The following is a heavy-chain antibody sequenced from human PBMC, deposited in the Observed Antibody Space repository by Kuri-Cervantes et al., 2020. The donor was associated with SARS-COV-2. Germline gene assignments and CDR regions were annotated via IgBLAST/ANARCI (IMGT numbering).Heavy chain of an antibody. CDR2: INSNSGGK. V-gene: IGHV1-2*02. D-gene: IGHD1-7*01. Sequence: ASAKDSCKASGYTFTGYYMHWVRQAPGQGLEWMGWINSNSGGKNYAQKFQGRVTMTSDTYISTAYMEMSRLRSDDTAVYYCTRDPWNYAHFYYWSQGTLVTVSS. CDR1: GYTFTGYY. J-gene: IGHJ4*02. CDR3: TRDPWNYAHFYY.